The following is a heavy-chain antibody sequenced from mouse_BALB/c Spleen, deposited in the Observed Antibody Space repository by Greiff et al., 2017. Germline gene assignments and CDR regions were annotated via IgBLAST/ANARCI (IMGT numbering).Heavy chain of an antibody. CDR1: GYTFTDYE. CDR3: TRLGMITTETWFAY. J-gene: IGHJ3*01. V-gene: IGHV1-15*01. D-gene: IGHD2-4*01. Sequence: VQLQQSGAELVRPGASVTLSCKASGYTFTDYEMHWVKQTPVHGLEWIGAIEPETGGTAYNQKFKGKATLTADKSSSTAYMELRSLTSEDSAVYYCTRLGMITTETWFAYWGQGTLVTVSA. CDR2: IEPETGGT.